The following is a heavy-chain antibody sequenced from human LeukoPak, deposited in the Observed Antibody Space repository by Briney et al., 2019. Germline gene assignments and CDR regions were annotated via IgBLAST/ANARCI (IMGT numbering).Heavy chain of an antibody. Sequence: SVKVSXTASGGTFSSYAISWVRQAPGQGLEWMGRIIPIFGTANYAQKFQGRVTITSDESTSTVYMELSSLRSEDTAVYYCARVGVGATSPFGYWGQGTLVTVSS. D-gene: IGHD1-26*01. J-gene: IGHJ4*02. CDR3: ARVGVGATSPFGY. V-gene: IGHV1-69*15. CDR2: IIPIFGTA. CDR1: GGTFSSYA.